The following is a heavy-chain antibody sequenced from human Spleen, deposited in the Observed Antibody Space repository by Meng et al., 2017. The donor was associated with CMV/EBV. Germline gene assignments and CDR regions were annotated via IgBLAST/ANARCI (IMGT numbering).Heavy chain of an antibody. CDR2: ISSSGAII. Sequence: SSFTFRAYYMSWIRQAPGKGLECVSYISSSGAIIYYADSVKGRFTISRDNARNSLYLQMNSLRVEDTAVYYCSRAPTSGMYFRYFNLSGRGTLVTVSS. D-gene: IGHD3-10*01. J-gene: IGHJ2*01. CDR3: SRAPTSGMYFRYFNL. CDR1: SFTFRAYY. V-gene: IGHV3-11*01.